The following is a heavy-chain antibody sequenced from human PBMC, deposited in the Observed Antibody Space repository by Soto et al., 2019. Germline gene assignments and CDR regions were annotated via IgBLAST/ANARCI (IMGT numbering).Heavy chain of an antibody. D-gene: IGHD6-13*01. CDR1: GFTFSSYG. CDR3: AREQQLVRTRYFDL. CDR2: IWYDGSNK. V-gene: IGHV3-33*01. J-gene: IGHJ2*01. Sequence: QVQLVESGGGVVQPGRSLRLSCAASGFTFSSYGMHWVRQAPGKGLEWVAVIWYDGSNKYYADSVKGRFTISRDNSKNTLYLQMNSLRAEDTAVYYCAREQQLVRTRYFDLWGRGTLVTVSS.